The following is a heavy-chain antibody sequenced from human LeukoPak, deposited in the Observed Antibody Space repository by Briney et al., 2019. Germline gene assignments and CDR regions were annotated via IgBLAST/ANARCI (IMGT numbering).Heavy chain of an antibody. CDR3: ARETVAVAFDY. D-gene: IGHD6-19*01. V-gene: IGHV4-59*12. J-gene: IGHJ4*02. CDR2: IYYSGTT. CDR1: GGSISSYY. Sequence: PSETLSLTCTVSGGSISSYYWSWIRQPPGKGLEWIAYIYYSGTTNYNPSLKSRVTISVDTSKNQFSLKLSSVTAADTAVYYCARETVAVAFDYWGQGTLVTVSS.